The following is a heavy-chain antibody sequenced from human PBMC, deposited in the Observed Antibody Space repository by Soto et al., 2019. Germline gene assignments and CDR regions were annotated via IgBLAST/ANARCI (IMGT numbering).Heavy chain of an antibody. CDR2: IYHIGNN. J-gene: IGHJ5*02. CDR3: AGSQYYDFWSPSYGLFHH. D-gene: IGHD3-3*01. CDR1: VSSISSGCYP. V-gene: IGHV4-30-2*01. Sequence: PSSTLSLTCTASVSSISSGCYPWGWIRQPPGQGLGWIGYIYHIGNNYYNPTLKSRATISLARSKNQFSLQLTSVTAADTAVYYRAGSQYYDFWSPSYGLFHHWGQGALVTVSS.